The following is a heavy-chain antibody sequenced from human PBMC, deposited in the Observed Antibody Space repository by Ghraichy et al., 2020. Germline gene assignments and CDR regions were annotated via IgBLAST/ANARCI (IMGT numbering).Heavy chain of an antibody. Sequence: LSLTCAASGFTFSSYAMSWVRQAPGKGLEWVSAISGSGGSTYYADSVKGRFTISRDNSKNTLYLQMNSLRAEDTAVYYCASIPFGVDYCRWGQGTLVTVSS. CDR3: ASIPFGVDYCR. J-gene: IGHJ4*02. CDR1: GFTFSSYA. D-gene: IGHD3-3*01. CDR2: ISGSGGST. V-gene: IGHV3-23*01.